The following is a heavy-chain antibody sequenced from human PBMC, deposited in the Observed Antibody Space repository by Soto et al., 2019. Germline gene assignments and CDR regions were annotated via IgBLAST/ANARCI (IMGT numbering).Heavy chain of an antibody. J-gene: IGHJ6*03. CDR2: ISYDGSNK. CDR1: GFTFSSYG. Sequence: QVQLVESGGGVVQPGRSLRLSCAASGFTFSSYGMHWVRQAPGKGLEWVAVISYDGSNKYYADSVKGRFTISRDNSKNPLYLQMNSLRAEDTAVYYCAKELDSDYYYMDVWGKGTTVTVSS. CDR3: AKELDSDYYYMDV. D-gene: IGHD2-21*01. V-gene: IGHV3-30*18.